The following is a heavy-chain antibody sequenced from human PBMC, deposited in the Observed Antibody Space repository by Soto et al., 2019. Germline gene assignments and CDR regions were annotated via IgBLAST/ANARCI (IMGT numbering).Heavy chain of an antibody. D-gene: IGHD3-3*01. CDR1: GFTFTSSA. Sequence: SVMVSYNASGFTFTSSAIHWVRQARGQRLEWIGWIVVVSGNTNYAQKFQDRVTITRDMSTSTAYMELRSLRSEDTAVYYCAEVTVCFFTDLEYWGKGTLSTVSS. CDR3: AEVTVCFFTDLEY. V-gene: IGHV1-58*02. CDR2: IVVVSGNT. J-gene: IGHJ4*02.